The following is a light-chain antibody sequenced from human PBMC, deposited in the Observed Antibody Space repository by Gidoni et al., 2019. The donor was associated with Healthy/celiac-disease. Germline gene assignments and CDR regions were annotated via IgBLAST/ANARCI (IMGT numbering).Light chain of an antibody. CDR3: SSYTSSPV. Sequence: QPALTQPASVSGSPGQSITIACTGTSSDVGGYNYVSWYQQHPGKATKLMIYDVSNRPSGVSNRFSGSKSGNTSSLTISGLQAEDEADYYCSSYTSSPVFGTGTKVTVL. J-gene: IGLJ1*01. V-gene: IGLV2-14*01. CDR2: DVS. CDR1: SSDVGGYNY.